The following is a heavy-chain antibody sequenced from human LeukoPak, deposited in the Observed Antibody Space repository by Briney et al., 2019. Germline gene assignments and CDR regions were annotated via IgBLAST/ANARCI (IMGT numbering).Heavy chain of an antibody. CDR2: FDPEDGET. D-gene: IGHD6-13*01. J-gene: IGHJ4*02. Sequence: ASVTVSCKVSGYTLTELSMHWVRQAPGKGLEGMGGFDPEDGETIYAQKFQGRVTMTEDTSTDTAYMELSSLRSEDTAVYYCATGEAYSSSWSLDYWGQGTLVTVSS. V-gene: IGHV1-24*01. CDR1: GYTLTELS. CDR3: ATGEAYSSSWSLDY.